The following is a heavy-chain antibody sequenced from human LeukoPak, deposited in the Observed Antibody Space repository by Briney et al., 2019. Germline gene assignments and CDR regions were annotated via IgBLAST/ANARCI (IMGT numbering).Heavy chain of an antibody. CDR1: GGSFSGYY. CDR2: INHSGST. D-gene: IGHD3-10*01. CDR3: ARRLYYYGSGANWFDP. J-gene: IGHJ5*02. Sequence: SETLSLTCAVYGGSFSGYYWSWIRQPPGRGLEWIGEINHSGSTNYNPSLKSRVTISVDTSKNQFSLKLSSVTAADTAVYYCARRLYYYGSGANWFDPWGQGTLVTVSS. V-gene: IGHV4-34*01.